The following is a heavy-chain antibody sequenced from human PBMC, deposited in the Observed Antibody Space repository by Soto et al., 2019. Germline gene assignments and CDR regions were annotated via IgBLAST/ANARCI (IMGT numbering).Heavy chain of an antibody. V-gene: IGHV4-30-2*05. CDR3: ASRPGYSYGPRDY. CDR2: IYHSGGT. J-gene: IGHJ4*02. Sequence: SETLSLTCAVSGDSINSGGYSWSWIRQPPGKGLEWIGCIYHSGGTYYNPSLKSRVTISVDTSKNQFSLKLSSVTAADTAVYYCASRPGYSYGPRDYWGQGTLVTVSS. D-gene: IGHD5-18*01. CDR1: GDSINSGGYS.